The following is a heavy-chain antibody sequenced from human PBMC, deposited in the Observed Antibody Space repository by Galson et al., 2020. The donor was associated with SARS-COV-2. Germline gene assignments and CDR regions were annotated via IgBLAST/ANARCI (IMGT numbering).Heavy chain of an antibody. CDR1: GFTFRNYA. CDR2: SSSNGDSA. CDR3: GRDALPVPDSSNLQYGVDV. Sequence: GESPNISCAASGFTFRNYAMHWVRQAPAQGLEYVAASSSNGDSAYSTTPATGRFTISRDNSQSTLFLQMGSLRAEDMGVYYCGRDALPVPDSSNLQYGVDVWVQGATVTVS. V-gene: IGHV3-64*01. J-gene: IGHJ6*02. D-gene: IGHD1-7*01.